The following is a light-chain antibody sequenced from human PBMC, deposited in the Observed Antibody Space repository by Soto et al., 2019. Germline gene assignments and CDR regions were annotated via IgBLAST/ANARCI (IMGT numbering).Light chain of an antibody. V-gene: IGLV2-14*01. Sequence: QSALTQPASVSGSPGQSITISCTGASSDLGVYNSVSWYQQHPGKAPKLMIYDVSNRPSGVSNRFSGSKSGNTASLTISGLQSEDEADYYCTSYTSGSTVVFGGGTKVTVL. J-gene: IGLJ2*01. CDR3: TSYTSGSTVV. CDR1: SSDLGVYNS. CDR2: DVS.